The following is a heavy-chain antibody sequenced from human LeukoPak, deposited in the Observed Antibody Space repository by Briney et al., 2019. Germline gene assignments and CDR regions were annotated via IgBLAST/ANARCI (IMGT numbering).Heavy chain of an antibody. CDR1: GGSISSHY. J-gene: IGHJ4*02. CDR3: ARGPAAVSFDY. CDR2: IYYSGST. D-gene: IGHD6-13*01. Sequence: PSETLSLTCTVSGGSISSHYWSWIRQPPGKGLEWIGYIYYSGSTNYNPSLKSRVTISVDTSKNQFSLKLSSVTAADTAVYYCARGPAAVSFDYWGQGTLVTVSS. V-gene: IGHV4-59*11.